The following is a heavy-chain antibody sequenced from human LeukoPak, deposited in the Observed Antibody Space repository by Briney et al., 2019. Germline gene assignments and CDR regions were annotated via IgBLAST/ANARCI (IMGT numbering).Heavy chain of an antibody. J-gene: IGHJ4*02. CDR1: GGSISSGSSY. V-gene: IGHV4-61*02. CDR3: ARDLHCGGDCYHFDY. Sequence: PSETLSLTCAVSGGSISSGSSYWSWIRQPAGKGLEWIGRLYTSGSTNYNPSLKSRVTISVDTSKNQFSLKLSSVTAADTAVYYCARDLHCGGDCYHFDYWGQGTLVTVSS. D-gene: IGHD2-21*02. CDR2: LYTSGST.